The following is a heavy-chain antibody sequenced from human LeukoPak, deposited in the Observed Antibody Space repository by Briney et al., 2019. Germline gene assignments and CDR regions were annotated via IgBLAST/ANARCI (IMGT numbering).Heavy chain of an antibody. CDR2: MNPNSGNT. CDR3: ARVPHLRFGGGYYYYMDV. D-gene: IGHD3-10*01. CDR1: GYTFTSYD. J-gene: IGHJ6*03. V-gene: IGHV1-8*01. Sequence: ASVKVSCKASGYTFTSYDINWVRQATGQGLEWMGWMNPNSGNTGYAQKFQGRVTMTRNTSISTAYMELSSLRSEDTAVYYCARVPHLRFGGGYYYYMDVWGKGTTVTVSS.